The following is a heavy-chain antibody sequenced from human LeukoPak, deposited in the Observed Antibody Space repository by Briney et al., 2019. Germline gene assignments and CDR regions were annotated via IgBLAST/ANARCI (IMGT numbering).Heavy chain of an antibody. D-gene: IGHD6-6*01. CDR1: GFTFSSYA. CDR3: ARDLRYSSSYLGGA. V-gene: IGHV3-30-3*01. CDR2: ISYDGSNK. J-gene: IGHJ5*02. Sequence: GGSLRLSCAASGFTFSSYAMHWVRQAPGKGLEWVAVISYDGSNKYYADSVKGRFTITRENSKNTLYLQMNSLRAEDTAVYYCARDLRYSSSYLGGAWGQGALVTVSS.